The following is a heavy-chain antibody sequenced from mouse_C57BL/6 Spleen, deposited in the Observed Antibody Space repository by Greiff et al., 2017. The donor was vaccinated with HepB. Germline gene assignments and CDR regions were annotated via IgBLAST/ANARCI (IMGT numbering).Heavy chain of an antibody. CDR1: GFTFSDYG. CDR2: ISSGSSTI. V-gene: IGHV5-17*01. Sequence: EVQVVESGGGLVKPGGSLKLSCAASGFTFSDYGMHWVRQAPEKGLEWVAYISSGSSTIYYADTVKGRFTISRDNAKNTLFLQMTSLRSEDTAMYYCARREDGYFGYWGQGTTLTVSS. J-gene: IGHJ2*01. CDR3: ARREDGYFGY. D-gene: IGHD2-3*01.